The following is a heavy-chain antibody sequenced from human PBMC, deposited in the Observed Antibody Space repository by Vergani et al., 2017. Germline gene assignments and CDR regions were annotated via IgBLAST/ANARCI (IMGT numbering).Heavy chain of an antibody. J-gene: IGHJ6*02. CDR1: DSSIMTNPY. CDR3: ARHRGSLGFFPSSYFYGMDV. D-gene: IGHD3-10*01. V-gene: IGHV4-38-2*01. CDR2: IHHSGDT. Sequence: QVQLQESGPGLVKPSETLTITCDVSDSSIMTNPYWGWFRQSPGEGLEWIGCIHHSGDTHYNSSLKSRVSISIVSSSKFSLSLTSVTSADTAIYYCARHRGSLGFFPSSYFYGMDVLGHGTTVTVSS.